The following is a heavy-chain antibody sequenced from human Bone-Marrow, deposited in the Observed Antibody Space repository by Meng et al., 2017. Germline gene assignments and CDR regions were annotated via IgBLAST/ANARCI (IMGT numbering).Heavy chain of an antibody. V-gene: IGHV4-38-2*01. J-gene: IGHJ4*02. CDR3: ARVKHYSDSSGYYYEMDFDY. CDR1: GYSISSGYY. D-gene: IGHD3-22*01. CDR2: IYHSGST. Sequence: SETLSLTCAVSGYSISSGYYCGWIRQPPGKGLEWIGSIYHSGSTYYNPSLKSRVTMSVDTSKNQFSLKLSSVTAADTAVYYCARVKHYSDSSGYYYEMDFDYWGQGTLVTVSS.